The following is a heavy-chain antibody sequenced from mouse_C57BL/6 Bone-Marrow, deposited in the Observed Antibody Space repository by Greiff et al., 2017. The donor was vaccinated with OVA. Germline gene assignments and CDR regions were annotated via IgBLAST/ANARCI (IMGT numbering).Heavy chain of an antibody. V-gene: IGHV3-6*01. CDR2: ISYDGSN. CDR1: GYSITSGYY. Sequence: EVKLQESGPGLVKPSQSLSLTCSVTGYSITSGYYWNWIRQFPGNKLEWMGYISYDGSNNYNPSLKNLISITRDTSKNQFFLKLNSVTTEDTATYYCARRVYYSNYYAMDYWGQGTSVTVSS. D-gene: IGHD2-5*01. CDR3: ARRVYYSNYYAMDY. J-gene: IGHJ4*01.